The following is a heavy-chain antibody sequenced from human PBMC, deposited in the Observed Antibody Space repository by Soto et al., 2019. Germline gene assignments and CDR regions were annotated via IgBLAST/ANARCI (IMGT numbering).Heavy chain of an antibody. CDR1: GGSISSSSYY. Sequence: PSETLSLTCTVSGGSISSSSYYWGWIRQPPGKGLEWIGGIYYSGSTYYNPSLKSRVTISVDTSKNQFSLKLSSVTAADTAVYYCATNPVYSSGWYRKGHFDYWGQGTLVTVSS. CDR3: ATNPVYSSGWYRKGHFDY. V-gene: IGHV4-39*01. CDR2: IYYSGST. D-gene: IGHD6-19*01. J-gene: IGHJ4*02.